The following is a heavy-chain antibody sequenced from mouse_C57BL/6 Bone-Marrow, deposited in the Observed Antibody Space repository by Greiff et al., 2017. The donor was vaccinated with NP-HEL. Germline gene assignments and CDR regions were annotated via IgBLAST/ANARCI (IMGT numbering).Heavy chain of an antibody. D-gene: IGHD1-1*02. CDR2: IDPSDSYT. Sequence: QVQLQQPGAELVMPGASVTLSCQASGYTFTSYWMHWVKQRPGQGLEWIGAIDPSDSYTNSNQTFKGKSTLTVDKSSSPAYMQLSSLTSEDSAVYYGARERMVYYAMDYWGQGTSVTVSS. V-gene: IGHV1-69*01. CDR1: GYTFTSYW. CDR3: ARERMVYYAMDY. J-gene: IGHJ4*01.